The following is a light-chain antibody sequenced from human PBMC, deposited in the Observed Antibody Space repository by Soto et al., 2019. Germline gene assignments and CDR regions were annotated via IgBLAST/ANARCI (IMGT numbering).Light chain of an antibody. CDR3: QQYNSYPWT. Sequence: DIPMTQSPSTLSASVGDRVTITCRASQSISSWLAWYQQKPGKAPKLLIYKASSLESGVPSRFSGSGSGTEFNLTISSLQPDVFATYYCQQYNSYPWTFGQGTKVEIK. V-gene: IGKV1-5*03. J-gene: IGKJ1*01. CDR2: KAS. CDR1: QSISSW.